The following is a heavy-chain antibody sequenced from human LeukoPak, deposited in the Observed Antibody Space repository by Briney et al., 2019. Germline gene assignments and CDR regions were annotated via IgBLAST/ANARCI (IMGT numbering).Heavy chain of an antibody. D-gene: IGHD1-26*01. J-gene: IGHJ4*02. CDR3: AKDSLGGSSADLDY. CDR2: ISGSGGST. V-gene: IGHV3-23*01. CDR1: GFTFSSYA. Sequence: GGSLRLSCAASGFTFSSYAMSWVRQAPGKGLEWVSAISGSGGSTYYADSVKGRFTISRDNSKNTLYLQMNSLRAEDTAVYYCAKDSLGGSSADLDYWGQGTLVTVSS.